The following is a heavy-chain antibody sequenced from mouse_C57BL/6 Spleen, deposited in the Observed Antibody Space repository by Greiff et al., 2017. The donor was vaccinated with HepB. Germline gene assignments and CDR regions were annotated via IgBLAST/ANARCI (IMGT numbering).Heavy chain of an antibody. CDR1: GYTFTSYW. CDR2: IDPSDSYT. Sequence: QVQLQQPGAELVRPGTSVKLSCKASGYTFTSYWMHWVKQRPGQGLEWIGVIDPSDSYTNYNQKFKGKATLTVDTSSSTAYMQLSSLTSEDSAVYYCARREDYYAYWGQGTLVTVSA. CDR3: ARREDYYAY. J-gene: IGHJ3*01. V-gene: IGHV1-59*01. D-gene: IGHD1-1*01.